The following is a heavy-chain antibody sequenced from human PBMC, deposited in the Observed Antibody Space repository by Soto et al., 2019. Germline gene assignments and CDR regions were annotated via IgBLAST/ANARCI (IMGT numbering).Heavy chain of an antibody. Sequence: SETLSLTCTVSGGSISSSSYYWGWIRQPPGKGLEWIGYIYYSGSTNYNPSLKSRVTISVDTSKNQFSLKLSSVTAADTAVYYCARDSPSHIVVVAGAFDIRGQGTLVTVSS. CDR2: IYYSGST. V-gene: IGHV4-61*01. CDR3: ARDSPSHIVVVAGAFDI. CDR1: GGSISSSSYY. J-gene: IGHJ3*02. D-gene: IGHD2-21*01.